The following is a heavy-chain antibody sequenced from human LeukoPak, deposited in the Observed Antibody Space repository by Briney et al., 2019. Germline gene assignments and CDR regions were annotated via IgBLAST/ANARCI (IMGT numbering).Heavy chain of an antibody. D-gene: IGHD3-16*01. CDR2: ISGYNHNT. J-gene: IGHJ4*02. CDR1: AYTFSSYG. Sequence: ASVKVSCKASAYTFSSYGISWVRQAPGQGLVWMGWISGYNHNTNNAQKLQGRVTMTTDTSTSTAYMELRSLRSDDTAVYYCARTSSFGWSPYYFDYWGQGTLVTVSS. V-gene: IGHV1-18*01. CDR3: ARTSSFGWSPYYFDY.